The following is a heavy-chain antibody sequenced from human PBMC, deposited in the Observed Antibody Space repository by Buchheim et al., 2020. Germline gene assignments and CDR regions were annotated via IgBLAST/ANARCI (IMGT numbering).Heavy chain of an antibody. V-gene: IGHV3-48*04. Sequence: EVQLEESGGGLVQPGGSLRLSCAAFGFTFSSYSMNWVRQAPGKGLEWVSYISSGSSAIYYADSVKGRFTVSRDNAKNSLYLQMNSLRAEDTAVYYCAPLSGDTSAFQNWGQGTL. CDR1: GFTFSSYS. CDR2: ISSGSSAI. CDR3: APLSGDTSAFQN. D-gene: IGHD3-22*01. J-gene: IGHJ4*02.